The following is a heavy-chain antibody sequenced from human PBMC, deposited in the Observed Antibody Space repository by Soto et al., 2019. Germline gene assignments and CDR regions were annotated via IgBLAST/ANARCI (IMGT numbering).Heavy chain of an antibody. CDR1: GFTFSSYS. V-gene: IGHV3-21*04. D-gene: IGHD4-17*01. CDR2: ISSSSYI. J-gene: IGHJ4*02. Sequence: GGSLRLSCAASGFTFSSYSMNWVRQAPGKGLEWVSSISSSSYIYYADSVKGRFTISRDNSKNTLYLQMNSLRAEDTAVYYCARGSPYGDYAAEWGQGTLVTVSS. CDR3: ARGSPYGDYAAE.